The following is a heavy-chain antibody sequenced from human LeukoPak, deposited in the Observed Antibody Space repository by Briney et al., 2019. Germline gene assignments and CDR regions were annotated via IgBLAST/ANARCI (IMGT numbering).Heavy chain of an antibody. D-gene: IGHD2-15*01. J-gene: IGHJ5*02. V-gene: IGHV1-2*02. CDR2: IHPNSGGT. CDR3: ARDFSYCSGDSCYPNYFDP. CDR1: GYTFTGYY. Sequence: ASVKVSCTASGYTFTGYYMHWVRQAPGQGLELMGWIHPNSGGTNYAKKFQGRVTMTIETSISTAYMEMSRLTSDDTAVYYCARDFSYCSGDSCYPNYFDPWGQGTLVTVSS.